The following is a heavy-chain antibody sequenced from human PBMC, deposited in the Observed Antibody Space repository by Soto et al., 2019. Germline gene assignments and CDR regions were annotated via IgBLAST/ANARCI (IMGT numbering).Heavy chain of an antibody. D-gene: IGHD3-3*01. CDR2: IWYDGSNK. CDR3: ARGGHFITIFGVAIMEDGFDY. CDR1: GFTFSSYG. V-gene: IGHV3-33*01. J-gene: IGHJ4*02. Sequence: PGGSLRLSCAASGFTFSSYGMHWVRQAPGKGLEWVAVIWYDGSNKYYADSVKGRFTISRDNSKNTLYLQMNSLRAEDTAVYYCARGGHFITIFGVAIMEDGFDYWGQGTLVTVSS.